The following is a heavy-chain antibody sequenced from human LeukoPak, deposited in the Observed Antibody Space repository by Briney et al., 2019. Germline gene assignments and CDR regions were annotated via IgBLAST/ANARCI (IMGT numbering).Heavy chain of an antibody. CDR2: ISSSSTTI. V-gene: IGHV3-48*04. D-gene: IGHD3-22*01. Sequence: PGGSLRLSCATSGFTFCSYSMNWVRQAPGKGLEWVSYISSSSTTIYYADSVKGRFTISRDNAKNSLYLQMNSLRAEDTAVYYCSRERDYHDSSGYYHYFDYWGQGTLVAVSS. CDR3: SRERDYHDSSGYYHYFDY. CDR1: GFTFCSYS. J-gene: IGHJ4*02.